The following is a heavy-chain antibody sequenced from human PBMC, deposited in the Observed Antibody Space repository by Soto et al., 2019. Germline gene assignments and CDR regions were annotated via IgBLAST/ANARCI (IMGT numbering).Heavy chain of an antibody. V-gene: IGHV4-4*02. CDR1: GGSISSSNW. CDR2: IYHSGST. CDR3: ARLTSIAALRQGYGMDV. J-gene: IGHJ6*02. D-gene: IGHD6-6*01. Sequence: QVQLQESGPGLVKPSGTLSLTCAVSGGSISSSNWWSWVRQPPGKGLEWIGEIYHSGSTNYNPSLKSRVTISVDKSRNQCALKLSSVTAADTAVYYCARLTSIAALRQGYGMDVWCQGTTVTVSS.